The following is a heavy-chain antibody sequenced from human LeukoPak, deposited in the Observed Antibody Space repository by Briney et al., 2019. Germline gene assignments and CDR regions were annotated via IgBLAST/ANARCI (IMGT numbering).Heavy chain of an antibody. J-gene: IGHJ6*03. CDR1: GIILSSYA. CDR2: TRYDGTNK. CDR3: AKGEYQLLPLGYYMDV. V-gene: IGHV3-30*02. Sequence: GGSLRLSCAASGIILSSYAMHCVRQVPGKGLEWVALTRYDGTNKYYGDSVKGRFTISRDNSKNTLYLQMNSLRAEDTAVYYCAKGEYQLLPLGYYMDVWGRGTTVTVSS. D-gene: IGHD2-2*01.